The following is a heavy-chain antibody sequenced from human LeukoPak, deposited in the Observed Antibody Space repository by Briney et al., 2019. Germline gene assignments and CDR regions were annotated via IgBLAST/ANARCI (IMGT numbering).Heavy chain of an antibody. J-gene: IGHJ4*02. Sequence: GSLRLSCAASGFTFRTYEMNWVRQAPGKGLEWVSYISTSGSTIYYADSVKGRFTISRDNAKNSLYLQMNSLRAEDTAVYYSARELRYFDWLPTLDYWGQGTLVTVSS. CDR2: ISTSGSTI. V-gene: IGHV3-48*03. CDR3: ARELRYFDWLPTLDY. CDR1: GFTFRTYE. D-gene: IGHD3-9*01.